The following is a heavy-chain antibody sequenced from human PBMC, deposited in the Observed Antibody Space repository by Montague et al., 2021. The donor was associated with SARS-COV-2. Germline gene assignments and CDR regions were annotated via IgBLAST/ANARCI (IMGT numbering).Heavy chain of an antibody. CDR2: MYYTGHT. CDR3: ARSRANVPSRPGFDY. Sequence: SETLSLTCTVSGAPVASGNFYWSWIRQPPGKGLEWIGYMYYTGHTNYXXXLESRVTMPVDPSKNQFSLTLTSVTAADTAVYYCARSRANVPSRPGFDYWGQGALVTVSS. V-gene: IGHV4-61*01. CDR1: GAPVASGNFY. J-gene: IGHJ4*02. D-gene: IGHD6-6*01.